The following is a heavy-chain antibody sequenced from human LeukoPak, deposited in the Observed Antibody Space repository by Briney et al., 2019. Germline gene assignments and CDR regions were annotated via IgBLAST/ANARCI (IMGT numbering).Heavy chain of an antibody. Sequence: GGSLRLSCAASGFTFSSYAMSWVRQAPGKGLEWVSAISGSGGGAYYADSVKGRFTISRDNSKNTLYLQMNSLRAEDTAVYYCAKGNSGRSGWFDPWGQGTLVTVSS. CDR3: AKGNSGRSGWFDP. CDR1: GFTFSSYA. D-gene: IGHD6-19*01. V-gene: IGHV3-23*01. J-gene: IGHJ5*02. CDR2: ISGSGGGA.